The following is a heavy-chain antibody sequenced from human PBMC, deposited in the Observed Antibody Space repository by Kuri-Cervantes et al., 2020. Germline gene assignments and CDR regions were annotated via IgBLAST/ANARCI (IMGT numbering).Heavy chain of an antibody. Sequence: GGSLRLSCAASGFTFSNYGMHWVRQAPGKGLEWVAFIRYDGSNKYYADSVKGRFTISRDNSKNTLYLQMNSLRAEDTAVYYCAPYNIPLFDIWGQGTMVTVSS. CDR3: APYNIPLFDI. V-gene: IGHV3-30*02. D-gene: IGHD5-24*01. CDR2: IRYDGSNK. J-gene: IGHJ3*02. CDR1: GFTFSNYG.